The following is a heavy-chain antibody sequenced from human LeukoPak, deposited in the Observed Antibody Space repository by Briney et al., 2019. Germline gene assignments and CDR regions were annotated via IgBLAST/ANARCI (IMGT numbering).Heavy chain of an antibody. J-gene: IGHJ6*02. Sequence: SETLSLTCTVSGGSISRCNLSWIRQPPGKGLEWIAYIYYSGTSNYNPSLKSRVTISLDTSKNQFPLKMSSVTAADTAVYYCARSFSNTGYYYYGIEVWGQGTPVTVSS. CDR2: IYYSGTS. D-gene: IGHD3-9*01. CDR3: ARSFSNTGYYYYGIEV. CDR1: GGSISRCN. V-gene: IGHV4-59*01.